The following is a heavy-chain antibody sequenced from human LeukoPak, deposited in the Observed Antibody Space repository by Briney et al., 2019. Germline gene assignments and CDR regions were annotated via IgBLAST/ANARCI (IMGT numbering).Heavy chain of an antibody. J-gene: IGHJ4*02. CDR2: ISSGSSTT. D-gene: IGHD3-3*01. CDR3: ARDPESGYHYFDY. CDR1: GFTFSSYS. Sequence: GGSLRLSCAASGFTFSSYSMNWVRQAPGKGLEWVSYISSGSSTTYYADSVKGRFTISKDNAKNSLFLQMNSLRAEDTAVYYCARDPESGYHYFDYWGQGTLVTVSS. V-gene: IGHV3-48*01.